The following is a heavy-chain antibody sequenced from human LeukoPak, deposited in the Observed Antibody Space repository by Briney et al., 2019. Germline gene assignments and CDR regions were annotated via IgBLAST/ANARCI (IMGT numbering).Heavy chain of an antibody. V-gene: IGHV4-4*07. J-gene: IGHJ3*02. CDR1: GVSISAYY. Sequence: SETLSLTCSVSGVSISAYYWSWIRQPAGKGLEWIGRIYPGESIYASENTNYNPSLKSRVSMSGDTSKNQVSLKLRSVTAADTAVYYCARVPLTRVTTMGRHAFDIWGQGTMVTVSS. CDR3: ARVPLTRVTTMGRHAFDI. CDR2: IYPGESIYASENT. D-gene: IGHD4-17*01.